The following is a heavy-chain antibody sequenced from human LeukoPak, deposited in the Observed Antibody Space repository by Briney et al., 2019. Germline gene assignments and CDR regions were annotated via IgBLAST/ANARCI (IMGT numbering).Heavy chain of an antibody. CDR3: AKDIGYSTMIEGMDV. Sequence: GGSLRLSCAASGFTFDDYTMHWVRQAPGKGLEWVSLISWDGGSTYYADSVKGRFTISRDNSKNSLYLQMNSLRTEDTALYYCAKDIGYSTMIEGMDVWGQGTTVTVSS. D-gene: IGHD3-22*01. CDR2: ISWDGGST. CDR1: GFTFDDYT. J-gene: IGHJ6*02. V-gene: IGHV3-43*01.